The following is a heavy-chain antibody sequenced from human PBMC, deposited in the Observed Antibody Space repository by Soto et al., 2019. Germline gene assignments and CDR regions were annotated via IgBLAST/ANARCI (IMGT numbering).Heavy chain of an antibody. CDR2: TASDSSNK. D-gene: IGHD3-10*01. CDR3: ARKNPGRVWKLPDY. V-gene: IGHV3-30*03. CDR1: GFTFSDYG. Sequence: QVQLVESGGGVVQPGRSLRLSCLASGFTFSDYGMHWVRQAPGKGLEWVAVTASDSSNKNYGDSVKGRFSISRDNSRSTLYLQMNSLRTDDTAVYYCARKNPGRVWKLPDYWGQGTLVTVSS. J-gene: IGHJ4*02.